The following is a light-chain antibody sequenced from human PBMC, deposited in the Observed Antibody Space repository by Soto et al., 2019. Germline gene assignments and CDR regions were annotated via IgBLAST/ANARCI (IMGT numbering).Light chain of an antibody. Sequence: QSVLTQPVSVSGSPGQSITISRTGTSXDVGAFYYVSWYQQHPGKAPKLMISEVSSRPSGVSYRFSGSKSGNTASLTISGLQAEDEADYYCSSYTTTSTAVFGTGTKVTVL. V-gene: IGLV2-14*01. CDR3: SSYTTTSTAV. CDR1: SXDVGAFYY. CDR2: EVS. J-gene: IGLJ1*01.